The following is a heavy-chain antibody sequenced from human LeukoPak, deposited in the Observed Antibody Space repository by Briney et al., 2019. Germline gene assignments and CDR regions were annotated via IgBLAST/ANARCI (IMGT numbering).Heavy chain of an antibody. J-gene: IGHJ4*02. D-gene: IGHD4-11*01. Sequence: SETLSLTCTVSGASVSGSYYWSWIRQPPGKGLEWIGYIYYSGSTNYNPSLKSRVTISVDTSKNQFSLKLSSVTAADTAVYYCARQKSNTFDYWGQGTLVTVSS. CDR2: IYYSGST. CDR3: ARQKSNTFDY. CDR1: GASVSGSYY. V-gene: IGHV4-61*01.